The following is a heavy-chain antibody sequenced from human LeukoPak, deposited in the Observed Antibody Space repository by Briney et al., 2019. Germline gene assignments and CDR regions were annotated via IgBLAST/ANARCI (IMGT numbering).Heavy chain of an antibody. CDR3: ARVGLGYCSSASCWIFDY. Sequence: ASVKVSCKASGYTFTSYGISWVRQATGQGLEWMGWMNPNSGNTGYAQKFQGRVTITRNTSISTAYMELSSLRSEDTAVYYCARVGLGYCSSASCWIFDYWGQGTLVTVSS. CDR1: GYTFTSYG. J-gene: IGHJ4*02. V-gene: IGHV1-8*01. CDR2: MNPNSGNT. D-gene: IGHD2-2*01.